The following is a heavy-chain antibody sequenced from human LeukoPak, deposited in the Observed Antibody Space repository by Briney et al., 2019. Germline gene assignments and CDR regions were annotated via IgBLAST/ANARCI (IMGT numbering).Heavy chain of an antibody. CDR1: GYTFTGHY. CDR3: ARDLSHTPDY. J-gene: IGHJ4*02. V-gene: IGHV1-2*02. Sequence: ASVKVSCKASGYTFTGHYMHWVRQAPGQGLEWMGWINPSSGDTNYAQKFQGRVTMTRDTSIITAYMELSRLTSDDTAVYYCARDLSHTPDYWGQGTLVTVSS. CDR2: INPSSGDT.